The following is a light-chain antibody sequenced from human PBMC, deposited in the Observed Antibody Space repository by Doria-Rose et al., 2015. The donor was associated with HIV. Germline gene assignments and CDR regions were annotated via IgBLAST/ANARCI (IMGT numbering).Light chain of an antibody. CDR1: QTILYSSNNKNY. CDR3: QQYYNTPNT. Sequence: EIVLTQSPDSLAVSLGERATINCKSSQTILYSSNNKNYLAWYQHKPGQPPKLLIYWASSRASGVPDRFSGGGSGTDFTLAISSLQAEDVALYYCQQYYNTPNTFDQGAKLEMK. V-gene: IGKV4-1*01. CDR2: WAS. J-gene: IGKJ2*01.